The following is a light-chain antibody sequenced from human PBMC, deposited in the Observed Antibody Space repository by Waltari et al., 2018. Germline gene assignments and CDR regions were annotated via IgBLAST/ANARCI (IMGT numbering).Light chain of an antibody. J-gene: IGKJ5*01. V-gene: IGKV1-39*01. Sequence: IQMTQSPSSLSASVGDSVTITCRASQSSSDYLNWYQQKPGKAPKLLIYAASTLQSGVPSRFSGSGSGTDFALTISSLQPEDFATYYCQQSYSFGQGTRLEI. CDR3: QQSYS. CDR1: QSSSDY. CDR2: AAS.